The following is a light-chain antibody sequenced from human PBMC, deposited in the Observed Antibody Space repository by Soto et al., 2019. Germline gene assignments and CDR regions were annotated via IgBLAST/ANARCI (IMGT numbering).Light chain of an antibody. CDR2: DVS. V-gene: IGKV3-11*01. Sequence: VLPQSTVTLSFSPGERATLSCRASQSVSGYLAWYQQKPGQAPRLLIYDVSNRATGIPARFSGSGSGTDFTLTISSLEPEDFAIYYCQQRNYLQVTFGQGTRLEIK. J-gene: IGKJ5*01. CDR1: QSVSGY. CDR3: QQRNYLQVT.